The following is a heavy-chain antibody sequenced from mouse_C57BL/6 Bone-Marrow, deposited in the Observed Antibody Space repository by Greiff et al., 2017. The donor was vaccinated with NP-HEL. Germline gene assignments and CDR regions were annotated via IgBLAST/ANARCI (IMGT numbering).Heavy chain of an antibody. Sequence: VQLQQSGAELARPGASVKLSCKASGYTFTSYGISWVKQRPGQGLEWIGEIYPRSGNTYYNEKFKGKATLTADKSSSTAYMELRSLTSEDSAVYFCARNGYCPAWFAYWGQGTLVTVSA. J-gene: IGHJ3*01. V-gene: IGHV1-81*01. CDR2: IYPRSGNT. CDR1: GYTFTSYG. D-gene: IGHD2-3*01. CDR3: ARNGYCPAWFAY.